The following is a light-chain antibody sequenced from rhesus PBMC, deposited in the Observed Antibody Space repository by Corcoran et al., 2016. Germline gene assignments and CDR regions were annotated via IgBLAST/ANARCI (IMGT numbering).Light chain of an antibody. CDR1: QSLLYSSNTKNY. J-gene: IGKJ2*01. CDR3: QQYYSTPYS. CDR2: WAS. V-gene: IGKV4-1*01. Sequence: DIVMTQSPDSLAVSLGERVTLNCKSSQSLLYSSNTKNYLAWYQQKPGQAPKLLIYWASTRESGVPNRVSGGGSGTDFTLTISGLQDEDVEVYYCQQYYSTPYSFGQGTKVEIK.